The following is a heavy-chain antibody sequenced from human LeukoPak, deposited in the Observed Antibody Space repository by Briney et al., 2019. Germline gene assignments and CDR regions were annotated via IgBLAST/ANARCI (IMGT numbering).Heavy chain of an antibody. D-gene: IGHD1-26*01. CDR2: IWYDGSNK. CDR1: GFTFSSYG. Sequence: GGSLTLYCAASGFTFSSYGMHWVRQAPGKGLEGVAVIWYDGSNKYYADYVKGRFTISRDNSKNTLYLQMNSLRAEDTAVYYCARDPTEWELVNWGQGTLVTVSS. J-gene: IGHJ4*02. CDR3: ARDPTEWELVN. V-gene: IGHV3-33*01.